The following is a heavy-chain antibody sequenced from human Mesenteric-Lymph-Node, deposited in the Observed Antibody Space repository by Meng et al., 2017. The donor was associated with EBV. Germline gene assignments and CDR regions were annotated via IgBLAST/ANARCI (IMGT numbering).Heavy chain of an antibody. D-gene: IGHD1-7*01. Sequence: ISWKESGPTVVKATQPLTLTCSFSGFSLFTTGVRVGWIRQPPGKALECLALTSWDDDERYSPSLKSRLTITKDTSRNQVVLTLTNMDPVDTGTYYCARQVGNYVGFDFWGPGTLVTVSS. V-gene: IGHV2-5*02. J-gene: IGHJ4*02. CDR1: GFSLFTTGVR. CDR3: ARQVGNYVGFDF. CDR2: TSWDDDE.